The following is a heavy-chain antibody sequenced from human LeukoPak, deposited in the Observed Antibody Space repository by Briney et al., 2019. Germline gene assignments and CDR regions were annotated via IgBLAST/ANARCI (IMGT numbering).Heavy chain of an antibody. CDR2: FDPEDGET. V-gene: IGHV1-24*01. CDR1: GYTLTELS. J-gene: IGHJ3*02. Sequence: GASVMVSCKVSGYTLTELSMHWVRQAPGKGLEWMGGFDPEDGETIYAQKFQGRVTMTEDTSTDTAYMELSSLRSEDTAVYYCARGITFGGVIVNVFDIWGQGTMVTVSS. CDR3: ARGITFGGVIVNVFDI. D-gene: IGHD3-16*02.